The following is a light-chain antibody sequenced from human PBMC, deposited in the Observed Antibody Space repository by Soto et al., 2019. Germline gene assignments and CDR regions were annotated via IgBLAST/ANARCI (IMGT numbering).Light chain of an antibody. V-gene: IGKV1-5*01. CDR3: QQYNSYTWT. Sequence: DIQRTQSPSTLSESVGDRVTITCRASQSISTWLAWYQQKPGKAPKLLIYDVSSLESGVPSRFSGSGSGTEFTLTISSLQPDDFATYYCQQYNSYTWTFGQGTKVDI. CDR2: DVS. J-gene: IGKJ1*01. CDR1: QSISTW.